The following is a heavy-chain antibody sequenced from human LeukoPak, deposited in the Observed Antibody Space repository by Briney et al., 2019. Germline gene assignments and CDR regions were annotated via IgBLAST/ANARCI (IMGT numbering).Heavy chain of an antibody. Sequence: PGGSLRLSCAASGFTFDDYGMSWVRQAPGKGLEWVSGINWNGGSTGYADSVKGRFTISRDNAKNSLYLQMNSLRAEDTALYYCARDDCSGGSCLTTPYFDYWGQGTLVTVSS. V-gene: IGHV3-20*04. CDR3: ARDDCSGGSCLTTPYFDY. CDR1: GFTFDDYG. D-gene: IGHD2-15*01. J-gene: IGHJ4*02. CDR2: INWNGGST.